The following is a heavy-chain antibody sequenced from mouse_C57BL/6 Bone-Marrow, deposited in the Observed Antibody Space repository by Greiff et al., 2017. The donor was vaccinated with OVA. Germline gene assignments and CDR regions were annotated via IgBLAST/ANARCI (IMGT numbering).Heavy chain of an antibody. J-gene: IGHJ4*01. D-gene: IGHD4-1*01. V-gene: IGHV1-76*01. CDR2: IYPGSGNT. Sequence: QVHVKQSGAELVRPGASVKLSCKASGYTFTDYYINWVKQRPGQGLEWIARIYPGSGNTYYNEKFKGKATLTAEKSSSTAYMQLSSLTSEDSAVYFCASETVYYAMDYWGQGTSVTVSS. CDR3: ASETVYYAMDY. CDR1: GYTFTDYY.